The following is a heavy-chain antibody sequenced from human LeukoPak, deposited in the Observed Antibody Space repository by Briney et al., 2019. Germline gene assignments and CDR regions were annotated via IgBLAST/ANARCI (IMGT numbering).Heavy chain of an antibody. CDR1: GFTFSSYW. CDR3: ARDHNYYDSSGCYPSGY. CDR2: IKQDGSEK. V-gene: IGHV3-7*01. J-gene: IGHJ4*02. D-gene: IGHD3-22*01. Sequence: GGSLRLSCAASGFTFSSYWMSWVRQAPGKGLEWVANIKQDGSEKYYVDSVKGRFTISRDNAKNSLYLQMNSLRAEDTAVYYCARDHNYYDSSGCYPSGYWGQGTLVTVSS.